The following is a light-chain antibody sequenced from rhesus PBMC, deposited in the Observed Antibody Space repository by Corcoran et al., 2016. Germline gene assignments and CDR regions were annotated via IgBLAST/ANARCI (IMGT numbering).Light chain of an antibody. Sequence: DIQMTQSPSSLSASVGDRVTITCRASENVNNYLNWYQQKPGKAPKLLIYKASTLQSGVPSRFRGSGSGTDYTFTISSLQPEDVATYYCQHGYGTPWTFGQGTKVEIK. CDR3: QHGYGTPWT. CDR2: KAS. J-gene: IGKJ1*01. CDR1: ENVNNY. V-gene: IGKV1-74*01.